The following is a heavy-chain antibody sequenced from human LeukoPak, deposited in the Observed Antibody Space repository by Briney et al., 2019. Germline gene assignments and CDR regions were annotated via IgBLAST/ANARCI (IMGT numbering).Heavy chain of an antibody. CDR1: GGTFSSYA. Sequence: ASVNVSCKASGGTFSSYAISWVRQAPGQGLEWMGGIIPIFGTANYAQKFQGRVTITADESTSTAYMELRGLRSEDTAVYYCVRDGEGVAISVNYWFDPWGQGTLVTVSS. V-gene: IGHV1-69*13. CDR3: VRDGEGVAISVNYWFDP. D-gene: IGHD3-10*01. CDR2: IIPIFGTA. J-gene: IGHJ5*02.